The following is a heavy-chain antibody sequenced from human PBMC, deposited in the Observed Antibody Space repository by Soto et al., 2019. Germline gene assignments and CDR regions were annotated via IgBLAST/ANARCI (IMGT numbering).Heavy chain of an antibody. J-gene: IGHJ4*02. Sequence: GGSLRLSCAASGFTFSNYAMHWVRQAPGKELEWVAVISYDGSNTYYADSVKGRFTISRDNSKNTLYLQMDSLRAEDTAVYFCARRPVTYYFDYWGQGTLVTVS. CDR2: ISYDGSNT. D-gene: IGHD4-17*01. V-gene: IGHV3-30-3*01. CDR3: ARRPVTYYFDY. CDR1: GFTFSNYA.